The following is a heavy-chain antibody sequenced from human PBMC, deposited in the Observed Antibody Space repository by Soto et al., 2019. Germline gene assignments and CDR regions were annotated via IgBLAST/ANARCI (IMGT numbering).Heavy chain of an antibody. CDR3: ARGSNLFSIAESIDY. D-gene: IGHD6-6*01. J-gene: IGHJ4*02. Sequence: GGSMILSCAASGFPISGYSMNWVRPAPGKGLEWVSSISSSSSYIYYADSVEGRFTISRDNAKNSLYLQMNSLRAEDTAVYYCARGSNLFSIAESIDYWGQGTLVTVSS. CDR2: ISSSSSYI. V-gene: IGHV3-21*01. CDR1: GFPISGYS.